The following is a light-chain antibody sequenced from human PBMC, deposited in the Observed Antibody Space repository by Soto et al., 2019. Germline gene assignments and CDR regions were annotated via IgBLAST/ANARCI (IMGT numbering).Light chain of an antibody. V-gene: IGLV2-8*01. J-gene: IGLJ2*01. CDR2: DVS. CDR3: SSYGGGDTFHVI. Sequence: QSALTQPPSASGSPGQSVTISRTGTSSDVGAYNYVSWYQQYTGKAPKLMIYDVSKRPSGVPDRFSGSKSGNTASLTVSGLRADDEAVYYCSSYGGGDTFHVIFGGGTKLTVL. CDR1: SSDVGAYNY.